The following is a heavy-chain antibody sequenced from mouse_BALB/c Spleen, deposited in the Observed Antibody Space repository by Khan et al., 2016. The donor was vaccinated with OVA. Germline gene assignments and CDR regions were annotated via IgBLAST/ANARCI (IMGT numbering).Heavy chain of an antibody. CDR1: GFSLTNYG. J-gene: IGHJ4*01. CDR2: IWSDGST. CDR3: ARQPYYHYNIMDY. V-gene: IGHV2-6-1*01. Sequence: VQLKESGPGLVAPSQSLSITCTILGFSLTNYGVHWVRQPPGKGLEWLVVIWSDGSTTYNSALKSRLTISKDNSKSQVFLKMNRLQTDDTAMYFCARQPYYHYNIMDYWGQGTSVTVSS. D-gene: IGHD2-10*01.